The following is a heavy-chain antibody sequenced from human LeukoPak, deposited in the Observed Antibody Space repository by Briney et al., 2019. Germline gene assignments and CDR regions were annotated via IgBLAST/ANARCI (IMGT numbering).Heavy chain of an antibody. CDR2: INHSGST. V-gene: IGHV4-34*01. Sequence: SETLSLNCAVYGGSFSGYYWSWIRQPPGKGLEWVGEINHSGSTNYNPSLKSRVTISVDTSKNQFSLKLSSVTAADTAVYYCAREGDIVVVPAATDGWFDPWGQGTLVTVSS. J-gene: IGHJ5*02. CDR3: AREGDIVVVPAATDGWFDP. D-gene: IGHD2-2*01. CDR1: GGSFSGYY.